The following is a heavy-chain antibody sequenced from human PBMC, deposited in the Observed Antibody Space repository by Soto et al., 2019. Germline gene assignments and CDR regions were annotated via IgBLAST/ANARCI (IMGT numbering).Heavy chain of an antibody. CDR2: INAGNGNT. CDR1: GYTFTSYA. Sequence: ASVKVSCKASGYTFTSYAMHWVRQAPGQRLEWMGWINAGNGNTKYSQKFQGRVTITRDTSASTAYMELSSLRSEDTAVYYCARPAYDFWSGYFGAFDIWGQGTMVTVSS. J-gene: IGHJ3*02. CDR3: ARPAYDFWSGYFGAFDI. V-gene: IGHV1-3*01. D-gene: IGHD3-3*01.